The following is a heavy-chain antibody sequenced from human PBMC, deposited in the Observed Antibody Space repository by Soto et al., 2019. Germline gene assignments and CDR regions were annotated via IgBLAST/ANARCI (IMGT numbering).Heavy chain of an antibody. J-gene: IGHJ4*02. CDR1: GYTFTSYA. V-gene: IGHV1-3*01. CDR3: ARFGTVIDY. Sequence: QVQLVQSGAEVKKPGASVKVSCKASGYTFTSYAMHWVRQAPGPRLEWMGWINAGNGNTKYSQKFQGRVTITRDTSARTAYMELSSLRSEDTAVYYCARFGTVIDYWGQGTLVTVSS. CDR2: INAGNGNT. D-gene: IGHD4-17*01.